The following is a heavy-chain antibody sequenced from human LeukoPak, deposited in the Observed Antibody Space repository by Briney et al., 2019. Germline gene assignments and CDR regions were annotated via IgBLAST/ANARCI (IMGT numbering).Heavy chain of an antibody. J-gene: IGHJ4*02. CDR2: INSDGSST. V-gene: IGHV3-74*01. D-gene: IGHD6-13*01. CDR3: ARVGDWQQLVPDY. CDR1: GFAFSSYW. Sequence: PGGSLRLSCAASGFAFSSYWMHWVRQAPGKGLVWVSRINSDGSSTSYADSVKGRFTISRDNAKNTLYLQMNSLRAEDTAVYYCARVGDWQQLVPDYWGQGTLVTVSS.